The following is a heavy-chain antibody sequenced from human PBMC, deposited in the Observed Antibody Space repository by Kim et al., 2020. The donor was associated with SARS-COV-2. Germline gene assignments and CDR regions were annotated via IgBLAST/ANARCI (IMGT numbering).Heavy chain of an antibody. D-gene: IGHD1-20*01. V-gene: IGHV4-59*01. CDR2: T. Sequence: TNYNPSLKSRVTISVDTSKNQFSLELSSVTAADTAVYYCARDKTEVSLDIWGQGTMVTVSS. CDR3: ARDKTEVSLDI. J-gene: IGHJ3*02.